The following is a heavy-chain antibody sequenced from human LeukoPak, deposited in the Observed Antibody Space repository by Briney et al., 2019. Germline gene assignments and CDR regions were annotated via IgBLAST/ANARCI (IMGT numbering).Heavy chain of an antibody. CDR1: GYTFTSHV. V-gene: IGHV1-18*01. Sequence: ASEKVSCKASGYTFTSHVINWVRQAPGQGLEWMGWISSYNGNTYYAQNFQGRVTLTTDTSTSTAYMELRSLTSDDTAVYFCARWSGSGDDSNYFDYWGQGTLVTVSS. CDR3: ARWSGSGDDSNYFDY. CDR2: ISSYNGNT. J-gene: IGHJ4*02. D-gene: IGHD5-12*01.